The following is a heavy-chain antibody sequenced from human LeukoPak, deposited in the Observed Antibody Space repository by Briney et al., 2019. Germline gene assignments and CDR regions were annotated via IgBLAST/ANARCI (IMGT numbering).Heavy chain of an antibody. CDR3: AREDIVVVEYGMDV. CDR1: GFTFSSYW. CDR2: IKQDGSEK. J-gene: IGHJ6*04. V-gene: IGHV3-7*03. D-gene: IGHD2-15*01. Sequence: GGSLRLSCAASGFTFSSYWMSWVCQAPGKGLEWVANIKQDGSEKYYVDSVKGRFTISRDNAKNSLYLQMNSLRAEDTAVYYCAREDIVVVEYGMDVWGKGTTVTVSS.